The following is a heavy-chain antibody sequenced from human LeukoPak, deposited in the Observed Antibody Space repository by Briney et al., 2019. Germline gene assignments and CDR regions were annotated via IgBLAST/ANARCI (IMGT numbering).Heavy chain of an antibody. CDR2: IYYTGST. Sequence: SETLSLTCTVSGGSISTYYWSWTRQPPGKGLEWLGYIYYTGSTNYNPSLESRVTISVDTPKNQFSLRMTSATAADTAVYYCARGYGVVISTPYYYGMDVWGQGTTVTVSS. CDR3: ARGYGVVISTPYYYGMDV. V-gene: IGHV4-59*01. J-gene: IGHJ6*02. D-gene: IGHD3-3*01. CDR1: GGSISTYY.